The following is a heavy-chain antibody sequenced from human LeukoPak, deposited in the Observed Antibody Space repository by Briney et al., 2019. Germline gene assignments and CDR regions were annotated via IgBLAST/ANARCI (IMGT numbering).Heavy chain of an antibody. J-gene: IGHJ6*03. Sequence: SETLSLTCTVSGYPISNYYWGWIRQPPGKGLEWIGSMYHSGSIFHNPSFKSRVTISLDTSKNQFSLKLTSVTAADTAVYYCARGAPSGSSWLANYYYYYMDVWGKGTTVTVSS. V-gene: IGHV4-38-2*02. CDR2: MYHSGSI. CDR3: ARGAPSGSSWLANYYYYYMDV. CDR1: GYPISNYY. D-gene: IGHD6-13*01.